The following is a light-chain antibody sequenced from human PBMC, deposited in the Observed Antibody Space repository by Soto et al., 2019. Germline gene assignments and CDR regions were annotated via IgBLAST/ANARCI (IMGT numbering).Light chain of an antibody. CDR1: SSDVGGYNS. J-gene: IGLJ2*01. Sequence: QSALTQPASVSGSPGQSITISCTGTSSDVGGYNSVSWYQHHPGKAPKVMISDVTYRPSGVSHRFSGSKSGHTASLTISGLQAEDEAVYYCASYTSTSIPVVFGGGTKLTVL. CDR3: ASYTSTSIPVV. V-gene: IGLV2-14*03. CDR2: DVT.